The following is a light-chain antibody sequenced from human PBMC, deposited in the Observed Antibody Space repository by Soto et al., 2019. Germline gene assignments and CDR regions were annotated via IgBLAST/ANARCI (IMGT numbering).Light chain of an antibody. CDR2: EAS. V-gene: IGKV3-11*01. Sequence: LSPDTVSLYKGERATLSCRASESVRSYLAWYQQKAGQAPRLLIYEASNRATGIPARFSGSGSGTDFTLTISSLEPEDFALHYCQQRSNWPPIPFGQGTRLAIK. CDR1: ESVRSY. CDR3: QQRSNWPPIP. J-gene: IGKJ5*01.